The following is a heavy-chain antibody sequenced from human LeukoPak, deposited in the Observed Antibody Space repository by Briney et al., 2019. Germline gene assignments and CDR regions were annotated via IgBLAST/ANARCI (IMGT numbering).Heavy chain of an antibody. CDR2: IIPIFGTA. D-gene: IGHD5-24*01. Sequence: SVKVSCKASGGTFSSYAISWVRQAPGQGVEWMGRIIPIFGTANYAQKFQGRVTITTEESTSKAYMEMSSLRSEDTAVYYCAREGAMATSYYYYYYMDVWGKGTTVTVSS. CDR3: AREGAMATSYYYYYYMDV. V-gene: IGHV1-69*05. CDR1: GGTFSSYA. J-gene: IGHJ6*03.